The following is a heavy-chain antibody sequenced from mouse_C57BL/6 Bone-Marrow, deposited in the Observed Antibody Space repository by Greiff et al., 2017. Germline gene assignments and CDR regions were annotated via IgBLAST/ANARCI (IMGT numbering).Heavy chain of an antibody. CDR1: GYTFTSYW. J-gene: IGHJ1*03. V-gene: IGHV1-64*01. D-gene: IGHD1-1*01. Sequence: QVQLQQPGAELVKPGASVKLSCEASGYTFTSYWMHWVKQRPGQGLEWIGMIHPNSGSTNYNEKFKSKATLTVDKSSSTAYMQLSSLTSEDSAVYYCAREDYYGSSFWYFDVWGTGTTVTVSS. CDR2: IHPNSGST. CDR3: AREDYYGSSFWYFDV.